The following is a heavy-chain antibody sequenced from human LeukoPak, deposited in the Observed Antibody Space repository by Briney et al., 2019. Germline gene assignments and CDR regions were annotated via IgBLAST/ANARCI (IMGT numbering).Heavy chain of an antibody. J-gene: IGHJ6*03. CDR1: GYTFTSYG. D-gene: IGHD3-22*01. V-gene: IGHV1-8*02. CDR3: ARGRRNMIVVNYYYYMDV. CDR2: IIPIFDTG. Sequence: ASVKVSCKASGYTFTSYGISWVRQAPGQGLEWMGGIIPIFDTGNYAQKFQGRVTMTRNTSISTAYMELSSLRSEDTAVYYCARGRRNMIVVNYYYYMDVWGKGTTVTISS.